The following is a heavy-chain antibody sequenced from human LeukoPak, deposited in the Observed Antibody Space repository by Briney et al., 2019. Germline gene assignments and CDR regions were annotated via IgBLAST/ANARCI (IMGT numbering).Heavy chain of an antibody. CDR1: GRSFSGYY. J-gene: IGHJ3*02. V-gene: IGHV4-34*01. CDR3: ARGLTYYDFWSGYSNHAFDI. Sequence: SETLSLTCAVYGRSFSGYYWSWIRQPPGKGLEWIGEINHSGSTNYNPSLKSRVTISVDTSKNQFSLKLSSVTAADTAVYYCARGLTYYDFWSGYSNHAFDIWGQGTMVTVSS. CDR2: INHSGST. D-gene: IGHD3-3*01.